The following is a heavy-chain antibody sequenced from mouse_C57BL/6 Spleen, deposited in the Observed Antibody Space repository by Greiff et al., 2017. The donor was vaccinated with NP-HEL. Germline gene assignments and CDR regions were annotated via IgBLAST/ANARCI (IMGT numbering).Heavy chain of an antibody. CDR1: GYSITSGYD. Sequence: EVQLQQSGPGMVKPSQSLSLTCTVTGYSITSGYDWHWIRHFPGNKLEWMGYISYSGSTNYNPSLKSRISITHDTSKNHFFLKLNSVTTEDTATYYCARDGSSYRWYFDVWGTGTTVTVSS. J-gene: IGHJ1*03. CDR3: ARDGSSYRWYFDV. D-gene: IGHD1-1*01. V-gene: IGHV3-1*01. CDR2: ISYSGST.